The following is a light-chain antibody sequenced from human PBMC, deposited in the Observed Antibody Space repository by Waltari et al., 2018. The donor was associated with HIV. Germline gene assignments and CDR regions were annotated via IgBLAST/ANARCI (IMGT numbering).Light chain of an antibody. Sequence: QSALTQPPSVSGAPGQRVTISCNGSRANIRDGYAVHWYQQGPGTAPKLLIYGKSNRPSGVPDRFSGSKSGTSASLAVTGLQAEDEADYYCQSYDSSLSGGVFGGGTKLTVL. CDR1: RANIRDGYA. CDR2: GKS. CDR3: QSYDSSLSGGV. J-gene: IGLJ3*02. V-gene: IGLV1-40*01.